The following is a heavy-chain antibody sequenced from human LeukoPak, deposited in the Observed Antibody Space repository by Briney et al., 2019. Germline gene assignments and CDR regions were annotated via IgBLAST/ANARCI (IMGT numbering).Heavy chain of an antibody. J-gene: IGHJ4*02. CDR2: ISHNGSNT. Sequence: GGSLRLSCAASGFTFSRSAVHWVRQAPGKGLEWVAVISHNGSNTDYTDSVKGRFTISRDNSKNTLYLQMNSLRAEDTAVYYCAKEMKPWMHFDYWGQGTLVTVSS. CDR3: AKEMKPWMHFDY. V-gene: IGHV3-30*18. CDR1: GFTFSRSA. D-gene: IGHD5-12*01.